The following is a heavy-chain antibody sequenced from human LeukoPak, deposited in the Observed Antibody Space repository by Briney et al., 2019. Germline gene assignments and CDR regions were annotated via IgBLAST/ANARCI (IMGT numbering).Heavy chain of an antibody. CDR1: GVTISSYS. V-gene: IGHV3-21*01. CDR3: ARGGVVVTAIGWFDP. J-gene: IGHJ5*02. D-gene: IGHD2-21*02. Sequence: AGTLSLSCAASGVTISSYSMSWVRQPPGKGLEWVSSISSSSSYIYYADSVKGRFTISRDNAKNSLYLQMNSLRAEDTAVYYCARGGVVVTAIGWFDPWGKGNLVTVSS. CDR2: ISSSSSYI.